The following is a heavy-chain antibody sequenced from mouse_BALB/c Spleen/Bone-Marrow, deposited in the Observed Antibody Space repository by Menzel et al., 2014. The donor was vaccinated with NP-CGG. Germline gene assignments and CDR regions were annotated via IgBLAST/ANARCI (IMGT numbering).Heavy chain of an antibody. D-gene: IGHD2-4*01. J-gene: IGHJ4*01. CDR3: ARAISTMITTGAMDY. Sequence: DVQLQESGGGLVQPGGSRKLSCAASGFTFSRSGMHWVRQAPEKGLEWVAYISSGSSTIYYADTMKGRFTISRDNPKNTLFLQMTSLRSEDTAMYYCARAISTMITTGAMDYWGQGTSVTVSS. CDR1: GFTFSRSG. V-gene: IGHV5-17*02. CDR2: ISSGSSTI.